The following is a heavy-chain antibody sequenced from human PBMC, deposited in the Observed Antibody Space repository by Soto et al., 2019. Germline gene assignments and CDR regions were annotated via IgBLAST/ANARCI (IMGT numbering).Heavy chain of an antibody. Sequence: EVQLVESGGGLVKPGGSLRLSCVASGFTFTYYSINWVRQAPGKGLEWVASINGDSSYIFYADSLRGRFTISRDNARNSVYLQMHSLRGDDSAVYYCARDDKRGYDFGYWGQGTLVTVSS. CDR2: INGDSSYI. J-gene: IGHJ4*02. V-gene: IGHV3-21*01. CDR3: ARDDKRGYDFGY. D-gene: IGHD5-12*01. CDR1: GFTFTYYS.